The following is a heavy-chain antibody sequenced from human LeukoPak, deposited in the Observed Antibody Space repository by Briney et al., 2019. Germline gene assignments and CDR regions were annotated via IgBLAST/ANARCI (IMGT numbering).Heavy chain of an antibody. CDR1: GGSISSYY. Sequence: SETLSLTCTVSGGSISSYYWSWLRQPPGKGLEWIGYIYYSGSTNYNPSLKSRVTISVDTSKNQFSLKLSSVTAADTAVYYCATSTRGYMDVWGKGTTVTVSS. J-gene: IGHJ6*03. CDR3: ATSTRGYMDV. CDR2: IYYSGST. D-gene: IGHD3-10*01. V-gene: IGHV4-59*01.